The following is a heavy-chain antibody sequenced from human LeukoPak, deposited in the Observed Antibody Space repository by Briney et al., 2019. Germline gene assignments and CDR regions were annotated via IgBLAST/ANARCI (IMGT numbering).Heavy chain of an antibody. CDR2: ISSSSTYI. J-gene: IGHJ4*02. V-gene: IGHV3-21*01. D-gene: IGHD2-15*01. CDR3: ARQYCSGGTCPPIR. CDR1: GFTFSSYS. Sequence: GGSLRLSCAASGFTFSSYSTTWVRQAPGKGLEWVSSISSSSTYIYYADSVKGRFTISRDNAKNSLHLQMSSLRAEDTAVYYCARQYCSGGTCPPIRWGQGTLVTVSS.